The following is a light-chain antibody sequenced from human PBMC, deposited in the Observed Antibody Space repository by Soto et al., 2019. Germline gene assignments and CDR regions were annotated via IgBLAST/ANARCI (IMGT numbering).Light chain of an antibody. CDR3: QQYNSSPWT. V-gene: IGKV1-5*03. J-gene: IGKJ1*01. CDR1: QSISSW. Sequence: DIQMTQSPSTLSASVGDRVTITCRVSQSISSWLAWYQQKPGKAPKLLIYKASSLESGVPSRFSGSGSGTEFTLTISSLQPDDFATYYCQQYNSSPWTFGQGTKV. CDR2: KAS.